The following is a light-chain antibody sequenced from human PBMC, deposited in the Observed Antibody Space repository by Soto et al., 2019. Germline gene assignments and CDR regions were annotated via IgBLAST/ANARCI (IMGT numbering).Light chain of an antibody. Sequence: QSVLTQPASVSGSPGQSITISCTGTSSDVGGYNYVSWYQQHPGKAPKLMIYDVSNRPSGVSNSFSGSKSGNTASLTISGLQAEDEADYYCSSSGPVFGGGTKLTVL. CDR2: DVS. J-gene: IGLJ2*01. CDR3: SSSGPV. V-gene: IGLV2-14*01. CDR1: SSDVGGYNY.